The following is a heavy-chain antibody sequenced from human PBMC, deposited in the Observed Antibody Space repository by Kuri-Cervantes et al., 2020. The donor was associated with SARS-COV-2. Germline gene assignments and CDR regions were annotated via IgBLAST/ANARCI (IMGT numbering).Heavy chain of an antibody. D-gene: IGHD1-1*01. Sequence: GESLKISCAASGFTVSSNYMIWVRQAPGKGLEWVSDIYSGGSTYYADSVKGRFTISRDNSKNTLYLQMNSLRAEDTAVYYCARYGAVERDYYYYYGMDVWGQGTTVTVSS. CDR2: IYSGGST. CDR3: ARYGAVERDYYYYYGMDV. V-gene: IGHV3-66*01. CDR1: GFTVSSNY. J-gene: IGHJ6*02.